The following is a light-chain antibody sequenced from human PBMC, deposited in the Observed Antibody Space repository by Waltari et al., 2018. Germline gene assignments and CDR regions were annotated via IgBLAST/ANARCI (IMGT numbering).Light chain of an antibody. V-gene: IGLV7-43*01. CDR1: TRAATTGYY. CDR3: LLWGV. Sequence: QTVVTQEPSLTVTPGGTVTLPCASSTRAATTGYYPNWSQQKPGQAPRALIYSTSNKHSRTPARFSGSLRGGKAALTLSGVQPEDEAEYYCLLWGVFGGGTKLTVL. J-gene: IGLJ2*01. CDR2: STS.